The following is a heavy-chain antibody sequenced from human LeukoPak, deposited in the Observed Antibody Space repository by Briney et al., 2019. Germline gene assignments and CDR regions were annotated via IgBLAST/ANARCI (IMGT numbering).Heavy chain of an antibody. CDR3: AKGQGSPYYFDY. Sequence: GGSLRLSCAASGFTLSNYDMNWVRQAPGKGLEWLSVVTGSGGSTYYADSVKGRFTISRDNSKNTVYLQMNSLRAEDTAVYYCAKGQGSPYYFDYWGQGTLVTVSS. J-gene: IGHJ4*02. D-gene: IGHD2-15*01. V-gene: IGHV3-23*01. CDR1: GFTLSNYD. CDR2: VTGSGGST.